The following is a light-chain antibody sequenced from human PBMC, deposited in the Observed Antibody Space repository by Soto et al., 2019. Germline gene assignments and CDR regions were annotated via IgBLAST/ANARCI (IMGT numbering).Light chain of an antibody. CDR3: QKYNSAPGA. J-gene: IGKJ3*01. V-gene: IGKV1-27*01. Sequence: DIPMTQSPSSLSASVGDRVTITCRASQVIRTFLAWHQQKPGQAPKVLIYATSTLNSGVRSRFSGSRSATDFTLTISSLQPEDVATYYCQKYNSAPGAFGPGTKVDVK. CDR1: QVIRTF. CDR2: ATS.